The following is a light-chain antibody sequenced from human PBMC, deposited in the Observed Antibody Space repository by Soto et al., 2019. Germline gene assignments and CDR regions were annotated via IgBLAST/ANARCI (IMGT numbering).Light chain of an antibody. Sequence: EAVLTQSPATLSLSPGETATLSCRASQSISDYVAWYQQKPGQAPRLLIYDASNRATGIPARFSGSGSGPDFTLTISSLEPEDFAVYYCQQRSNWWTFGQGTKVDIK. CDR3: QQRSNWWT. V-gene: IGKV3-11*01. CDR2: DAS. CDR1: QSISDY. J-gene: IGKJ1*01.